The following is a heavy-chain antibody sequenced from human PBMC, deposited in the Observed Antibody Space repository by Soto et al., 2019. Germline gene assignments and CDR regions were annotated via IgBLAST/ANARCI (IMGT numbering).Heavy chain of an antibody. Sequence: SETLSLTCAVYGGSFSGYYWSWIRQPPGKGLEWIGEINHSGSTNYNPSLKSRVTISVDTSKNQFSLKLSSVTAADTAVYYCARGKGRYYGSGPHYYYGMDVWGQGTTVTVSS. CDR2: INHSGST. CDR1: GGSFSGYY. J-gene: IGHJ6*02. CDR3: ARGKGRYYGSGPHYYYGMDV. V-gene: IGHV4-34*01. D-gene: IGHD3-10*01.